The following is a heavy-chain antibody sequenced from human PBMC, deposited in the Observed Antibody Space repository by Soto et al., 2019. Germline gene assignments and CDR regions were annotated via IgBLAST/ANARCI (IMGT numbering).Heavy chain of an antibody. J-gene: IGHJ6*02. V-gene: IGHV3-23*01. CDR2: ISNSGDTI. CDR1: GFTFSYYT. D-gene: IGHD2-2*01. Sequence: EVQLLESGGGLVQPGGSLRLSCVASGFTFSYYTMSWVRQAPGKGLEWVSGISNSGDTIYYADSVKGRFTISRDNFKNTLYLRMNSLRAGDTAVYCCADPVPAPTHYAYYDMDVWGQGSTVTVSS. CDR3: ADPVPAPTHYAYYDMDV.